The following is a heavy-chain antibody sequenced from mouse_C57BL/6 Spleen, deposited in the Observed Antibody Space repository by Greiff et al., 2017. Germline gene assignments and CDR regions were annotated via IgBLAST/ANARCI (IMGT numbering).Heavy chain of an antibody. J-gene: IGHJ2*01. V-gene: IGHV1-82*01. D-gene: IGHD1-1*01. CDR1: GYAFSSSW. CDR2: IYPGDGDT. Sequence: VQLQESGPELVKPGASVKISCKASGYAFSSSWMNWVKQRPGKGLEWIGRIYPGDGDTNYNGKFKGKATLTADKSSSTAYMQLSSLTSEDSAVYFCAITTVVLRGYFDYWGQGTTLTVSS. CDR3: AITTVVLRGYFDY.